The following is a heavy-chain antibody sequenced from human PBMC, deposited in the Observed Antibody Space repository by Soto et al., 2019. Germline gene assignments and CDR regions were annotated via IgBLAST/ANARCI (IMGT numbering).Heavy chain of an antibody. CDR2: IYYSGST. CDR1: GGSISSYY. J-gene: IGHJ5*02. D-gene: IGHD6-13*01. V-gene: IGHV4-59*01. CDR3: ARGVIIAAAGPRGFWFDP. Sequence: PSETLSLTCTVSGGSISSYYWSWIRQPPGKGLEWIGYIYYSGSTNYNHSLKSRVTISVDTSKNQFSLKLSSVTAADTAVYYCARGVIIAAAGPRGFWFDPWGQGTLVTVSS.